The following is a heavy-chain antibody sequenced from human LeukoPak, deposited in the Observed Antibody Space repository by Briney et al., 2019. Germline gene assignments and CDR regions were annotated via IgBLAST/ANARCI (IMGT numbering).Heavy chain of an antibody. V-gene: IGHV4-61*02. J-gene: IGHJ6*03. CDR2: IYTSGST. D-gene: IGHD3-9*01. CDR1: GGSISSGSYY. CDR3: ARENPYYDILTGYYYYMDV. Sequence: SQTLSLTCTVSGGSISSGSYYWSWIRQPAGKGQEWIGRIYTSGSTNYNPSLKSRVTISVDTSKNQFSLKLSSGTAADTAVYYCARENPYYDILTGYYYYMDVWGKGTTVTVSS.